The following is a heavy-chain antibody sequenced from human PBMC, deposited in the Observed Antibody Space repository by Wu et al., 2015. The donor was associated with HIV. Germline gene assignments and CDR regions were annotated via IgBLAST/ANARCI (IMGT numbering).Heavy chain of an antibody. J-gene: IGHJ4*02. D-gene: IGHD3-22*01. CDR3: ATSPYDSSGYFYGGFFDY. CDR2: IVPILGTT. Sequence: QVQLVQSGAEVKKPGSSVKVSCTASGGTFSRHAISWVRQAPGQGLEWMGGIVPILGTTNFAQKFQGRVTITADESTSTSYMELSSLRSEDTAVYYCATSPYDSSGYFYGGFFDYWGQGTLVPSPQ. V-gene: IGHV1-69*12. CDR1: GGTFSRHA.